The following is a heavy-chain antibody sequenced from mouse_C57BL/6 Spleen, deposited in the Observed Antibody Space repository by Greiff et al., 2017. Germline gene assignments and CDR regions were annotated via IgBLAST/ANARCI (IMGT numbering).Heavy chain of an antibody. V-gene: IGHV5-4*01. J-gene: IGHJ4*01. CDR2: ISDGGSYT. D-gene: IGHD1-1*02. CDR3: ARDERYYGNGYAMDY. Sequence: EVMLVESGGGLVKPGGSLKLSCAASGFTFSSYAMSWVRQTPEKRLELVATISDGGSYTYYPDNVKGRFTISRDNAKNNLYLQMSHLKSEDTAMYYCARDERYYGNGYAMDYWGQGTSVTVSS. CDR1: GFTFSSYA.